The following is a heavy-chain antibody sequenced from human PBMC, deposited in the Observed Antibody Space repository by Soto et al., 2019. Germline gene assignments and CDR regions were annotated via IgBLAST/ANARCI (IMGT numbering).Heavy chain of an antibody. CDR1: GGSISSYY. CDR2: IYYSGST. CDR3: ARQGSRAFDI. V-gene: IGHV4-59*08. D-gene: IGHD2-15*01. J-gene: IGHJ3*02. Sequence: XXTLSLPFTVSGGSISSYYWRWIREPPGKGLEWIGYIYYSGSTNYNPSLKSRVTISVDTSKNQFSLKLRSVTAADTAVYYCARQGSRAFDIWGQGTMVTVSS.